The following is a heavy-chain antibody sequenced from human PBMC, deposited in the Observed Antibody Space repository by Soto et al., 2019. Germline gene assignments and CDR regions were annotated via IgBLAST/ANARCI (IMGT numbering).Heavy chain of an antibody. Sequence: HGESLKISCKGSGYSFTSYWISWVRQMPGKGLEWMGRIDPSDSYTNYSPSFQGHVTISADKSISTAYLQWSSLKASDTAMYYCARSPPLPDAYWGQGTLVTVSS. CDR3: ARSPPLPDAY. CDR2: IDPSDSYT. CDR1: GYSFTSYW. V-gene: IGHV5-10-1*01. J-gene: IGHJ4*02.